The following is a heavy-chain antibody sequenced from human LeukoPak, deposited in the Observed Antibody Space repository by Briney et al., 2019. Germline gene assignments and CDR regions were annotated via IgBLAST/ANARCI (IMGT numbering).Heavy chain of an antibody. V-gene: IGHV1-18*01. CDR3: ARDSSPVAVVGLF. CDR1: GYTFSSYG. CDR2: IYTYNGNA. D-gene: IGHD6-19*01. Sequence: ASVKVSCKASGYTFSSYGISWVRQAPGQGLEWMGWIYTYNGNANYAEHLQGRVTLTSDSSTTTVYLELRNLTSDDTAVYYCARDSSPVAVVGLFWGQGTLVTVSS. J-gene: IGHJ4*02.